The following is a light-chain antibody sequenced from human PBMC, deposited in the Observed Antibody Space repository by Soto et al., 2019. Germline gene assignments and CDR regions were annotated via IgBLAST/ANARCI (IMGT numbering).Light chain of an antibody. V-gene: IGLV2-23*01. J-gene: IGLJ2*01. CDR3: CSSAVGAALV. CDR1: SSNVGTYDL. Sequence: QSALTQPASVSASPGQSITISCTGTSSNVGTYDLVSWYQHHQDKAPKLIIYEGTKRPSGISSRFSGSKSGNTASLTNSGLQAEDDADYYCCSSAVGAALVFGGGIKLTVL. CDR2: EGT.